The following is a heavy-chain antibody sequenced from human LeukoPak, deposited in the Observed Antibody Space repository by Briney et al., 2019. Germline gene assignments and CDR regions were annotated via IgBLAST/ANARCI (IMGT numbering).Heavy chain of an antibody. CDR1: GGSVSSGSYY. J-gene: IGHJ6*02. V-gene: IGHV4-61*01. CDR3: ARAAGIRTDLVGATDYYYYGMDV. CDR2: IYYSGST. D-gene: IGHD1-26*01. Sequence: SETLSLTCTVSGGSVSSGSYYWSWIRQPPGKGLEWIGYIYYSGSTSYNPSLKSRVTISVDTSKNRFSLKLSSVTAADTAVYYCARAAGIRTDLVGATDYYYYGMDVWGQGTTVTVSS.